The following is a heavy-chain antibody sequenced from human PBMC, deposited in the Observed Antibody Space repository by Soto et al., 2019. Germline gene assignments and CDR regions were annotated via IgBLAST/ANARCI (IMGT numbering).Heavy chain of an antibody. J-gene: IGHJ4*02. CDR2: ISDDGASI. Sequence: LILSCEAPGLSFSSFAMNWVRQAPGRVLEWVSYISDDGASIYYADSLKVRFTISSDNAKNSLSLQMNNLRAEDTAVYYCSRENPVQAWLHHFDHWGLGTLVPVSS. CDR1: GLSFSSFA. D-gene: IGHD5-18*01. CDR3: SRENPVQAWLHHFDH. V-gene: IGHV3-48*03.